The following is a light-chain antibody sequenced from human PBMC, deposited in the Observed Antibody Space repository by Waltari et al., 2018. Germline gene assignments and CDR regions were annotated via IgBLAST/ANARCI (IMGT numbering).Light chain of an antibody. CDR1: SNAVGGSKY. CDR3: CSYAGSPSWV. V-gene: IGLV2-11*01. J-gene: IGLJ3*02. CDR2: DVS. Sequence: QSALTQPRSVSGSPGQSVTISCTGTSNAVGGSKYVSWYQQHPGKAPKLMIYDVSQRPPGVPERFPGSNVRHPASLTISGRQAEDAADYYCCSYAGSPSWVFGAGTKLTVL.